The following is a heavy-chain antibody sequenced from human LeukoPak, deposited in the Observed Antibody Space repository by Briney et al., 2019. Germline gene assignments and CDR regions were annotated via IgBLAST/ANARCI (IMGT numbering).Heavy chain of an antibody. Sequence: ASVKVSCKASGYTFTSYDINWVRQATGQGLEWMGWMNPNSGNTGYAQKFQGRVTMTRNTSISTAYMELSSLRSEDTAVYYCAVAVGAPRGAFDYWGQGTLVTVSS. D-gene: IGHD1-26*01. CDR2: MNPNSGNT. V-gene: IGHV1-8*01. CDR3: AVAVGAPRGAFDY. CDR1: GYTFTSYD. J-gene: IGHJ4*02.